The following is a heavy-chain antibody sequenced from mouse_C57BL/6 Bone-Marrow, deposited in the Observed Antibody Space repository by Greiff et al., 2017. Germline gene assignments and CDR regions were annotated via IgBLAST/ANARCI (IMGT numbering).Heavy chain of an antibody. CDR3: TRSIKLCYFDY. CDR2: IDPETGGT. D-gene: IGHD2-4*01. J-gene: IGHJ2*02. V-gene: IGHV1-15*01. Sequence: QVQLQQSGAELVRPGASVTLSCKASGYTFTDYEMHWVKQTPVHGLEWIGAIDPETGGTAYNQKFKGKAILTADKASSTAYMELRSLTSEDSAVYYCTRSIKLCYFDYWGQGTSLTVSS. CDR1: GYTFTDYE.